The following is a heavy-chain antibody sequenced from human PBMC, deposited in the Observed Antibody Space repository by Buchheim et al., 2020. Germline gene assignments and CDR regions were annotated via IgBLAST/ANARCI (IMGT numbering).Heavy chain of an antibody. CDR2: ISGSGGST. CDR3: AKGGDYDSSGYYYSGNY. Sequence: EVQLLESGGGLVQPGGSLRLSCAASGFTLSSYAMSWVRQAPGKGLEWVSAISGSGGSTYYADSVKGRFTISRDNSKNTLYLQMNSLRAEDTAVYYCAKGGDYDSSGYYYSGNYWGQGTL. J-gene: IGHJ4*02. D-gene: IGHD3-22*01. V-gene: IGHV3-23*01. CDR1: GFTLSSYA.